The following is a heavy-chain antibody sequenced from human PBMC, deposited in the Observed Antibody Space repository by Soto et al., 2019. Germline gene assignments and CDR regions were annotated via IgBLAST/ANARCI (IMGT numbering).Heavy chain of an antibody. CDR1: GFTFSSYA. V-gene: IGHV3-30-3*01. J-gene: IGHJ4*02. Sequence: PGGSLRLSCAASGFTFSSYAMHWVRQAPGKGLEWVAVISYDGSNKYYADSVKGRFTISRDNSKNTLYLQMNSLRAEDTAVYYCARDAVSGSYYGCYFDYWGQGTLVTVSS. D-gene: IGHD1-26*01. CDR3: ARDAVSGSYYGCYFDY. CDR2: ISYDGSNK.